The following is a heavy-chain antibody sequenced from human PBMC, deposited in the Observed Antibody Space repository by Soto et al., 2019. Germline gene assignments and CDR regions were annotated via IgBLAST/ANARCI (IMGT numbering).Heavy chain of an antibody. Sequence: GASVKVSCKASGYTFTSYGISWVRQAPGQGLEWMGWISAYNGNTNYAQKLQGRVTMTTDTSTSTAYMELRSLRSDDTAVYYCARDVDWNYDYYYYYMDVWGKGTTVTVSS. CDR2: ISAYNGNT. J-gene: IGHJ6*03. V-gene: IGHV1-18*01. D-gene: IGHD1-7*01. CDR3: ARDVDWNYDYYYYYMDV. CDR1: GYTFTSYG.